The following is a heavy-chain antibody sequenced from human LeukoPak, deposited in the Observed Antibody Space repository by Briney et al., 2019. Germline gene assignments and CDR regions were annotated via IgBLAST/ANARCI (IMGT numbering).Heavy chain of an antibody. V-gene: IGHV3-7*01. J-gene: IGHJ4*02. D-gene: IGHD6-19*01. CDR3: AGSGWQVYLDY. CDR2: IKQDGSER. Sequence: PGGSLRLSCAASGFTFTTFWTSWVRQAPGRGLEWVANIKQDGSERYYVDSVKGRFTISRDNAKNSLYLQMNSLRAEDTGVYYCAGSGWQVYLDYWGQGALVTVSS. CDR1: GFTFTTFW.